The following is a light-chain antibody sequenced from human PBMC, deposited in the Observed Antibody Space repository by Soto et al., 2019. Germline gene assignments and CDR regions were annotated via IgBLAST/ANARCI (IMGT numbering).Light chain of an antibody. CDR1: QSVNSN. J-gene: IGKJ4*01. CDR3: QQYNDWPRT. V-gene: IGKV3-15*01. Sequence: EIVMTQSPATLSVSPGERATLSCRASQSVNSNLAWYKQKPGQAPRILIYGASTRATAIPARFSGSGSGTEFTLTISSLQSEDFAVYYCQQYNDWPRTFGGGTKVEIK. CDR2: GAS.